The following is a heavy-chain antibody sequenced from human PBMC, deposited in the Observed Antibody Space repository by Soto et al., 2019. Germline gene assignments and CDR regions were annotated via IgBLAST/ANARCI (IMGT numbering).Heavy chain of an antibody. J-gene: IGHJ4*02. V-gene: IGHV3-33*01. CDR2: IWYDGSNK. CDR3: AREAQPRPFDY. D-gene: IGHD2-2*01. Sequence: QVQLVESGGGVVQPGRSLRLSCAASGFTFSSYGMHWVRQAPGKGLEWVAVIWYDGSNKYYADSVKGRFTISRDNSKNTLYLQMNSLRDEDTAVYYSAREAQPRPFDYWGQGTLVTVSS. CDR1: GFTFSSYG.